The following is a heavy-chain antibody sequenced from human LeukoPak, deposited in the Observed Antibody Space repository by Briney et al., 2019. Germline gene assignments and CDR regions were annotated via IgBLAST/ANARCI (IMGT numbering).Heavy chain of an antibody. Sequence: SQTLSLTCAISGDSASSNTASWNWIRQSPSRGLEWLGRTYYRSKWYNDYAVSVKSRITINPDTSKNQISLQLNSVTPEDTAVHYCARSDDYRFDSWGQGTLVSASS. V-gene: IGHV6-1*01. D-gene: IGHD4-11*01. CDR3: ARSDDYRFDS. J-gene: IGHJ4*02. CDR2: TYYRSKWYN. CDR1: GDSASSNTAS.